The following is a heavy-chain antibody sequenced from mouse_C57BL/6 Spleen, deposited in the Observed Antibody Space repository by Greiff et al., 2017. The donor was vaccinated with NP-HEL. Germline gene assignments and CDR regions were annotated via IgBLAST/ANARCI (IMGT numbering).Heavy chain of an antibody. CDR3: ARRYGSSYEGYAMDY. D-gene: IGHD1-1*01. V-gene: IGHV5-6*02. CDR1: GFTFSSYG. Sequence: EVKVVESGGDLVKPGGSLKLSCAASGFTFSSYGMSWVRQTPDKRLEWVATISSGGSYTYYPDSVKGRFTISRDNAKNTLYLQMSSLKSEDTAMYYCARRYGSSYEGYAMDYWGQGTSVTVSS. CDR2: ISSGGSYT. J-gene: IGHJ4*01.